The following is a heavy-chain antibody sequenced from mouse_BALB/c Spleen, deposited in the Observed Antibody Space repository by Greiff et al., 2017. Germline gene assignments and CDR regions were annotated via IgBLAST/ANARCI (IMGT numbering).Heavy chain of an antibody. CDR1: GFTFSDYY. CDR2: ISDGGSYT. Sequence: EVQLQQSGGGLVKPGGSLKLSCAASGFTFSDYYMYWVRQTPEKRLEWVATISDGGSYTYYPDSVKGRFTISRDNAKNNLYLQMSSLKSEDTAMYYCARDSRYGNYDYWGQGTTLTVSS. CDR3: ARDSRYGNYDY. J-gene: IGHJ2*01. D-gene: IGHD2-10*02. V-gene: IGHV5-4*02.